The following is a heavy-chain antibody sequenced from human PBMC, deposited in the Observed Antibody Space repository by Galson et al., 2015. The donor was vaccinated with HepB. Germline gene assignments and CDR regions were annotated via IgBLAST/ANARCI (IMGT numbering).Heavy chain of an antibody. CDR3: ARVHNGSYVY. CDR2: ICYTVST. J-gene: IGHJ4*02. Sequence: WCGPPPGKGAEWLGSICYTVSTYYNPAPKSRVTISVDTFNNQISLKMSSMTAADTAVYYVARVHNGSYVYWGQGTLATVSS. V-gene: IGHV4-39*01. D-gene: IGHD1-26*01.